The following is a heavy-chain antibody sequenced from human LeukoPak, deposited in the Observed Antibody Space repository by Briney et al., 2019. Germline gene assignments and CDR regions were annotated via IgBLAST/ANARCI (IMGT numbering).Heavy chain of an antibody. V-gene: IGHV4-30-4*01. CDR1: GGSISSGDYC. CDR3: AREVITTYDAFDI. CDR2: IYYSGST. J-gene: IGHJ3*02. Sequence: PSETLSLTCTVSGGSISSGDYCWSWIRRPPGKGLEWIGYIYYSGSTYYNPSLKSRVTISVDTSKNQFSLKLSSVTAADTAVYYCAREVITTYDAFDIWGQGTMVTVSS. D-gene: IGHD3-22*01.